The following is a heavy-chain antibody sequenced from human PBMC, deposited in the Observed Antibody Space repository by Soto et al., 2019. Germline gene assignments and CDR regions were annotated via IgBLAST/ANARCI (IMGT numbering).Heavy chain of an antibody. J-gene: IGHJ6*03. CDR3: ARAYYYYYYMDV. CDR1: GGSVSNGVYY. Sequence: SETLSLTCTVSGGSVSNGVYYWSRIRQHPGKGLEWIGYIYCSGNTYYNPSLESRVTISVDTSKNQFSLRLSSVSAADTAVYYCARAYYYYYYMDVWGKGTTVTVSS. CDR2: IYCSGNT. V-gene: IGHV4-31*03.